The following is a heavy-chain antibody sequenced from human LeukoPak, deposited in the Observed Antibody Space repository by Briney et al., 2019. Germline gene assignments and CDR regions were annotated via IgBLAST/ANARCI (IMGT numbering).Heavy chain of an antibody. V-gene: IGHV4-31*03. CDR3: ARSDSSGYYILDY. Sequence: PSETLSLTCTVSGGPISSGGYSWSWIRQHPGKGLEWIGYIYYSGSTYYNPSLKSRVTISVDTSKNQFSLKLSSVTAADTAVYYCARSDSSGYYILDYWGQGTLVTVSS. CDR1: GGPISSGGYS. D-gene: IGHD3-22*01. CDR2: IYYSGST. J-gene: IGHJ4*02.